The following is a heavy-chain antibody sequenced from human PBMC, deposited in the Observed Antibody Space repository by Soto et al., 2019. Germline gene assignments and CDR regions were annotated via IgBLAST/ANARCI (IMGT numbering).Heavy chain of an antibody. CDR3: TTDLKNRRYTWILY. CDR1: GFSFSDAW. J-gene: IGHJ4*02. D-gene: IGHD1-20*01. CDR2: IKTKSDSAAT. Sequence: EVQLAASGGGFVKPGGSLRLSCAVSGFSFSDAWLNWVRQAPGKGLEWVGRIKTKSDSAATDYAAPVKGRFFISRDDSKNTLFLQLNILQAEDTAFYYCTTDLKNRRYTWILYWGQGTLVTVSS. V-gene: IGHV3-15*07.